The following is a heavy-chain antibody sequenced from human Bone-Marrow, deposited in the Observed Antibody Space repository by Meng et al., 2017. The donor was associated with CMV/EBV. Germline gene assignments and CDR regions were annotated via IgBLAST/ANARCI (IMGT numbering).Heavy chain of an antibody. D-gene: IGHD2-2*01. Sequence: ESLKISCAASGFTFSSYWMHWVRQAPGKGLVWVSRINSDGSSTSYADSVKGRFTISRDNAKNTLYLQMNSLRAEDTAVYYCARVSGYCSSTSCYPCFDYWGQGTLVTVSS. J-gene: IGHJ4*02. CDR3: ARVSGYCSSTSCYPCFDY. CDR2: INSDGSST. CDR1: GFTFSSYW. V-gene: IGHV3-74*01.